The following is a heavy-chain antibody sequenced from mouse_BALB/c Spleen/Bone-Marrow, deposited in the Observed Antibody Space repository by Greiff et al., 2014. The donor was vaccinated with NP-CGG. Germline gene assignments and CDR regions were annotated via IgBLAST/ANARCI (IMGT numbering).Heavy chain of an antibody. CDR3: VRHKNYYAMDY. J-gene: IGHJ4*01. Sequence: EVKLVESGGGLVKPGGSLKLSCAASGFAFSRYDMSWVRQTPEKRLEWVAYITNGGDNTYYTDTVKGRFTISGDNAKNTLYLQMSSLKSEDTSMYYCVRHKNYYAMDYWGQGTSVTVSS. CDR1: GFAFSRYD. CDR2: ITNGGDNT. V-gene: IGHV5-12-1*01.